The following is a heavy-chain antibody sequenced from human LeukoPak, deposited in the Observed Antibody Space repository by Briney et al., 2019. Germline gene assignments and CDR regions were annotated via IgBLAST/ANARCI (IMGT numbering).Heavy chain of an antibody. D-gene: IGHD6-19*01. CDR2: ISDGGGST. Sequence: GGSLRLSCAASGFTFSNYAMSWVRQAPGRGLEWVSAISDGGGSTYYADSVKGRFTISRGNSKNTLFLQMNSLRAEDTAVYYCAKDARRPSGWYFFDYWGQGTLVTVSS. V-gene: IGHV3-23*01. CDR1: GFTFSNYA. CDR3: AKDARRPSGWYFFDY. J-gene: IGHJ4*02.